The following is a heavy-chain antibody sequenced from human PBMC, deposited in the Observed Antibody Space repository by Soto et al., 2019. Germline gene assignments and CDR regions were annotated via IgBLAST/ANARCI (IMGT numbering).Heavy chain of an antibody. CDR3: ARDSFTGYFYYGMDV. Sequence: GGSLRLSCAASGFTFDDYTMHWVRQAPGKGLEWVSRINTDGSSTSYADSVKGRFTISRDNAKNTLYLQMNSLRGEDTAVYYCARDSFTGYFYYGMDVWGQGTTVTVS. J-gene: IGHJ6*01. CDR2: INTDGSST. CDR1: GFTFDDYT. V-gene: IGHV3-74*01.